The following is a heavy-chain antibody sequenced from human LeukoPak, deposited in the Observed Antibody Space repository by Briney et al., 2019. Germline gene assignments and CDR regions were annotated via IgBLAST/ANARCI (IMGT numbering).Heavy chain of an antibody. V-gene: IGHV1-8*01. CDR2: MNPNSGNT. Sequence: VASVKVSCKASGYTFTSYDINWVRQATGQGLEWMGWMNPNSGNTGYAQKFQGRVTMTRNTSISTAYMELSSLRSEDTAVYYCARGGYSYGYHSFYYYYMDVWGKGTTVTVSS. CDR1: GYTFTSYD. CDR3: ARGGYSYGYHSFYYYYMDV. D-gene: IGHD5-18*01. J-gene: IGHJ6*03.